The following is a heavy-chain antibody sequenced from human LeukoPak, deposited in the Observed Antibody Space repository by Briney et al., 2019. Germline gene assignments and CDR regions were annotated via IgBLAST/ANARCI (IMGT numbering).Heavy chain of an antibody. V-gene: IGHV3-30*02. J-gene: IGHJ5*02. D-gene: IGHD2-15*01. CDR3: AKGPVGYCGGGSCYHWFDP. CDR2: IRYDGSNK. CDR1: GFTFSTYG. Sequence: GGSLRLSCAASGFTFSTYGMHWVRQAPGKGLEWVAFIRYDGSNKDYVDSVTGRFTISRDNSKNTLYLQMNSLRAEDTAVYYCAKGPVGYCGGGSCYHWFDPWGQGTLVTVSS.